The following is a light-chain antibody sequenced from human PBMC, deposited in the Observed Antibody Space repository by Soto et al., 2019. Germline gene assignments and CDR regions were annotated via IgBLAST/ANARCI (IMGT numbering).Light chain of an antibody. Sequence: QSALTQPPSASGSPGQSVTISCTGTSSDVGGYTYVSWYQQHPGKAPKLMIYEVSQRPSGVPDRFSGSKSGNTASLTVSGLQAEDEADYYCSSYAGSNTPYVFGTGTKLTVL. CDR2: EVS. CDR3: SSYAGSNTPYV. J-gene: IGLJ1*01. CDR1: SSDVGGYTY. V-gene: IGLV2-8*01.